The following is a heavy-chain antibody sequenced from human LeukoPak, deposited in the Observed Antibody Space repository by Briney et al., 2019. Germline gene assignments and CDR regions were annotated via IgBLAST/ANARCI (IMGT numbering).Heavy chain of an antibody. V-gene: IGHV1-46*01. CDR2: ISPSGGST. D-gene: IGHD2-15*01. J-gene: IGHJ6*03. CDR3: ARRVVVVVAATPYYYYYMDV. CDR1: GYTFTSNY. Sequence: ASVKVSCKAFGYTFTSNYMHWVRQAPGQGPEWMGVISPSGGSTTYAQKFQGRVTLTRDMSTSTAYMELRSLRSDDTAVYYCARRVVVVVAATPYYYYYMDVWGKGTTVTISS.